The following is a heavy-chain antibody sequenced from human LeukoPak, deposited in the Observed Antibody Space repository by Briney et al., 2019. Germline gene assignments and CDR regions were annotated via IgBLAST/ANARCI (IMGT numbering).Heavy chain of an antibody. CDR2: ISGSGGST. D-gene: IGHD6-19*01. J-gene: IGHJ4*02. CDR1: GFTFSSYD. V-gene: IGHV3-23*01. CDR3: AKVDGSGWWIFDY. Sequence: PGGSLRLSCAASGFTFSSYDMNWVRQAPGKGLEWVSGISGSGGSTYYADSMKGRFTISRDNSKNTVYLQMNSLRAEDTAVYYCAKVDGSGWWIFDYRGQGTLVTVSS.